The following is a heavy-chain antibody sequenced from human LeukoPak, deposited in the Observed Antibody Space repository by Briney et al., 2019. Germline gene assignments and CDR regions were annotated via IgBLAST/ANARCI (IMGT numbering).Heavy chain of an antibody. D-gene: IGHD2-21*01. Sequence: PPGGSLRLSCAASGFTFSSYSMNWVCQAPGKGLEWVSYISSGSCPIFYADSVKGRFNVYRDNSKNSLYLQVNSLRAEDTAVEHCARGSISGHRVFDYWGQGTLVTVSS. CDR1: GFTFSSYS. CDR3: ARGSISGHRVFDY. CDR2: ISSGSCPI. J-gene: IGHJ4*02. V-gene: IGHV3-48*01.